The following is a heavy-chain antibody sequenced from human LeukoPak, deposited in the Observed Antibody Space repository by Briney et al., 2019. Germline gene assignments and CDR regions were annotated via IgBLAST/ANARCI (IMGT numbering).Heavy chain of an antibody. J-gene: IGHJ4*02. CDR1: GGSISSSSYY. CDR2: IYYSGST. V-gene: IGHV4-39*01. CDR3: ARHLIVVVPAAIENFGY. Sequence: SETLSLTCTVSGGSISSSSYYWGWIRQPPGKGLEWIGSIYYSGSTYYNPSLKSRVTISVDTSKNQFSLKLTSVTAADTAVYYGARHLIVVVPAAIENFGYWGQGTLVTVSS. D-gene: IGHD2-2*02.